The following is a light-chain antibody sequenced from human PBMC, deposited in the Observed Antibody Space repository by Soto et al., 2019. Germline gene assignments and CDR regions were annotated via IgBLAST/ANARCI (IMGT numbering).Light chain of an antibody. J-gene: IGKJ1*01. CDR3: QQYGSSPWT. Sequence: EIVLTQSPGPLSLSPGESATLSCRARQSVSSSYLAWYQQQPGQAPRLLIYGASSRATGIPDRFSGSGSGTDFTLTISRLEPEDFAVYYCQQYGSSPWTFGQGTKVEIK. CDR1: QSVSSSY. V-gene: IGKV3-20*01. CDR2: GAS.